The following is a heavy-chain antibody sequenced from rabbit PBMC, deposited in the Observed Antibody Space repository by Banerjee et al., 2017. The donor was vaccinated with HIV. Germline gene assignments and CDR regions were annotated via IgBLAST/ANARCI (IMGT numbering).Heavy chain of an antibody. V-gene: IGHV1S40*01. CDR2: IYTGSGST. J-gene: IGHJ4*01. CDR1: GFSFSSRYY. D-gene: IGHD6-1*01. CDR3: ARDFAGYVDFAGANL. Sequence: QSLEESGGDLVKPGASLTLTCTASGFSFSSRYYMCWVRQAPGKGLEWIACIYTGSGSTYYASWAKGRFTISKTSSTTVTLQMTSLTAADTATYFCARDFAGYVDFAGANLWGQGTLVTVS.